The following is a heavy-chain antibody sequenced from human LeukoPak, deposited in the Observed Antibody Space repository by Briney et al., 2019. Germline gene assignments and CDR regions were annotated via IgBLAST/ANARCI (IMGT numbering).Heavy chain of an antibody. CDR1: GGSISRYY. CDR3: TRDTGTTGEVKFDP. Sequence: PSETLSLTCTVSGGSISRYYWSWIRQPPGKGLEGIGYIHYSGSTNYNPSLKSRVTISVDTSKSQFSLNLMSVTAADTAVYYCTRDTGTTGEVKFDPWGQGTLVTVSS. D-gene: IGHD4-17*01. CDR2: IHYSGST. V-gene: IGHV4-59*12. J-gene: IGHJ5*02.